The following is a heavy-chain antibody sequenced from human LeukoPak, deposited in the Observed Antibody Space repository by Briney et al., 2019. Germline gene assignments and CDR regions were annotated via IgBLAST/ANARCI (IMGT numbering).Heavy chain of an antibody. V-gene: IGHV3-48*04. CDR1: GFTFSNYG. J-gene: IGHJ4*02. CDR3: ARGGGSYDY. CDR2: IRPNDGTT. Sequence: GGSLRLSCEASGFTFSNYGMNWVRQAPGKGLEWVSYIRPNDGTTHYADSVKGRFTISRDNAKNSLYLQMNSLRAEDTAVYYCARGGGSYDYWGQGTLVTVSS. D-gene: IGHD1-26*01.